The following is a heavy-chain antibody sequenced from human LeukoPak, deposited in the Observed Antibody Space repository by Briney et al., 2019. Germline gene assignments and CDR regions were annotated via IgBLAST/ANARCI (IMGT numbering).Heavy chain of an antibody. CDR3: ARVDYYYGMDV. Sequence: GGSLRLSCAASGFTFSRYWMSWVRQAPGKGLEWVANIKQDGSEKYYVDSVKRRFTISRDNAKNSLYLQMNSLRAEDTAVYYCARVDYYYGMDVWGQGTTVTVSS. CDR2: IKQDGSEK. J-gene: IGHJ6*02. CDR1: GFTFSRYW. V-gene: IGHV3-7*01.